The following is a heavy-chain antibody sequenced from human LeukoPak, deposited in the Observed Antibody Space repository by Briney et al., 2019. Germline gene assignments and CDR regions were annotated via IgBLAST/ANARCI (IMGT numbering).Heavy chain of an antibody. CDR3: AKGGSYLI. J-gene: IGHJ3*02. Sequence: GGSLRLSCAASGFTFSNYAMHWVRQAPGKGLEWVAFIQYGGTNKYYADSVKGRFTISRDNSKNTLYLQMNSLRAEDTAVYYCAKGGSYLIWGQGTMVTVSS. CDR1: GFTFSNYA. CDR2: IQYGGTNK. V-gene: IGHV3-30*02. D-gene: IGHD1-26*01.